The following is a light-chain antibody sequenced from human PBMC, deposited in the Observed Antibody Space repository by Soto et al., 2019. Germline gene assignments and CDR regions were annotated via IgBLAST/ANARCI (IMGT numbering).Light chain of an antibody. V-gene: IGKV1-39*01. CDR2: AAS. Sequence: IQLTQSPSSLSPSVGDRVTITCRASQSISSYASWYQQKPGKAPKLLIYAASRLQSGVPSRFSGSRSGTDFTLTISSLQPEDFATYYCQQSYSRVTFGQGTKVDIK. J-gene: IGKJ1*01. CDR1: QSISSY. CDR3: QQSYSRVT.